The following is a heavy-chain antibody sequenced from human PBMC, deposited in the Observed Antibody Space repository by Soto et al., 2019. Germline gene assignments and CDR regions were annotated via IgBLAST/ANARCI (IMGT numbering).Heavy chain of an antibody. J-gene: IGHJ5*02. CDR2: ISAYNGNT. CDR3: ARGRDSSSLPWFDP. Sequence: GASVKVSCEACGYTFTSYGISWVRQAPGQGLEWMGWISAYNGNTNYAQKLQGRVTMTTDTSTSTAYMELRSLRSDDTAVYYCARGRDSSSLPWFDPWGQGTLVTVS. CDR1: GYTFTSYG. V-gene: IGHV1-18*01. D-gene: IGHD6-13*01.